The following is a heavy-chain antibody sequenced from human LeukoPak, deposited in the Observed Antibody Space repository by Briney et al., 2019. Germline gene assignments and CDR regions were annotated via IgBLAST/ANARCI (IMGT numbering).Heavy chain of an antibody. D-gene: IGHD6-13*01. CDR1: GFTFSNYG. J-gene: IGHJ4*02. Sequence: GGSLRLSCVASGFTFSNYGTHWVRQAPGKGLEWVTFMQYDGSDIFYADSVKGRFTISRDNSKNTLYLQMNSLRAEDTAVYYCAKDRRIAAAGTADYWGQGTLVTVSS. V-gene: IGHV3-30*02. CDR3: AKDRRIAAAGTADY. CDR2: MQYDGSDI.